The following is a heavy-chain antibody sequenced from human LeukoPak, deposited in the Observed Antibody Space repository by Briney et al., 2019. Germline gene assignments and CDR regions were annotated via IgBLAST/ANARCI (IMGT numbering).Heavy chain of an antibody. D-gene: IGHD3-3*01. V-gene: IGHV1-2*02. Sequence: ASVRVSCKTSGYSFTDYYIHWVRQAPGQGLEWMGWINTKSGRTSSARKFQGRVTMTRGPSVTTVYMDLVWLTSDDTAIYFCARADFIDAGPYLIGPWGQGTLVTVSS. CDR1: GYSFTDYY. CDR2: INTKSGRT. J-gene: IGHJ5*02. CDR3: ARADFIDAGPYLIGP.